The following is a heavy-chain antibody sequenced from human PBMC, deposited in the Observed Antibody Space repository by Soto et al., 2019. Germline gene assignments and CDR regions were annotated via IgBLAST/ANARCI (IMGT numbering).Heavy chain of an antibody. CDR3: TTAFKDIVVVPAAVHDAFDI. CDR2: IKSKTDGGTT. J-gene: IGHJ3*02. Sequence: GGSLRLSCAASGFTFSNAWMSWFRQAPGKGLEWVGRIKSKTDGGTTDYAAPVKGRFTISRDDSKNTLYLQMNSLKTEDTAVYYCTTAFKDIVVVPAAVHDAFDIWGQGTMVTVSS. V-gene: IGHV3-15*01. D-gene: IGHD2-2*01. CDR1: GFTFSNAW.